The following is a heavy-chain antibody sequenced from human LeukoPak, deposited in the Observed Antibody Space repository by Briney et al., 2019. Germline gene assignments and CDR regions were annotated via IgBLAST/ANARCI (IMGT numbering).Heavy chain of an antibody. CDR1: GFTVSSNY. CDR2: IYSGGST. CDR3: ARDPATYYYDSSVVDI. J-gene: IGHJ3*02. Sequence: PGGSLRLSRAASGFTVSSNYMNWVRQAPGKGGEWVSVIYSGGSTYYADSVKGRFTISRDNSKNTLYLQMNSLRAEDTAVYYCARDPATYYYDSSVVDIWGQGTMVTVSS. V-gene: IGHV3-53*01. D-gene: IGHD3-22*01.